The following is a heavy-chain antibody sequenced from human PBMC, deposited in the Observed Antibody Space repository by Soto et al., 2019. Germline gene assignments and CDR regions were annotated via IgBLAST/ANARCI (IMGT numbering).Heavy chain of an antibody. CDR1: GYSFTSYW. D-gene: IGHD6-13*01. V-gene: IGHV5-10-1*01. CDR3: ARAPIIAAAGYGMDV. J-gene: IGHJ6*02. Sequence: PGESLKISCQGSGYSFTSYWISWVRQMPGKGLEWMGRIDPSDSYTNYSPSFQGHVTISADKSISTAYLQWSSLKASDTAMYYCARAPIIAAAGYGMDVWGQGTTVTVSS. CDR2: IDPSDSYT.